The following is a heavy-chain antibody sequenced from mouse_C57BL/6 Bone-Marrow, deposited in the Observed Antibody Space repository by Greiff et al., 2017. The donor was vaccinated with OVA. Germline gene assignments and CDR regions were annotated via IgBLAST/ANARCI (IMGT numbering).Heavy chain of an antibody. CDR2: IDPSDSYT. CDR3: ARGGYYYGSSSFAY. J-gene: IGHJ3*01. V-gene: IGHV1-50*01. D-gene: IGHD1-1*01. Sequence: QVQLQQPGAELVKPGASVKLSCKASGYTFTSYWMQWVKQRPGQGLEWIGEIDPSDSYTNYNQKFKGKATLTVDTSSSTAYMQLSSLTSEDSAVYYCARGGYYYGSSSFAYWGQGTLVTVSA. CDR1: GYTFTSYW.